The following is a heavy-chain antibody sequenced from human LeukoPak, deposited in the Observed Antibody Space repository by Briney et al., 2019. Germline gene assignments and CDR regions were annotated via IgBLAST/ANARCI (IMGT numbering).Heavy chain of an antibody. CDR2: IRSNGETV. J-gene: IGHJ4*02. CDR1: GFTVSSNS. Sequence: GGSLRLSCAASGFTVSSNSMSWVRQAPGKGLEWVSAIRSNGETVYNADSVKGRFTISRDNSRQTLFLQMSSLRVEDTATYYCAKGQELDDGVFDSWGQGTLVTVSS. V-gene: IGHV3-23*01. CDR3: AKGQELDDGVFDS. D-gene: IGHD1-1*01.